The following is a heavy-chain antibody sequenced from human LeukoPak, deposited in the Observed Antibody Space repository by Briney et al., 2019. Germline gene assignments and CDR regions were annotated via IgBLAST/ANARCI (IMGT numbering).Heavy chain of an antibody. J-gene: IGHJ4*02. V-gene: IGHV1-69-2*01. Sequence: ASVKVSCKVSGYTFTDYYMHWVQQAPGKGLEWMGLVDPEDGETIYAEKFQGRVTITADTSTDTAYMELSSLRSEDTAVYYCAIGLGYYDSSGYYYENFDYWGQGTLVTVSS. CDR3: AIGLGYYDSSGYYYENFDY. D-gene: IGHD3-22*01. CDR2: VDPEDGET. CDR1: GYTFTDYY.